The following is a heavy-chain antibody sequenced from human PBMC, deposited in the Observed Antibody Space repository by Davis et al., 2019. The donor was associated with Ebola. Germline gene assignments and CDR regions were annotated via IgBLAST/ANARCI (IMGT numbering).Heavy chain of an antibody. V-gene: IGHV3-15*01. Sequence: GGSLRPSCAASGFMFSNAWMTWVRQAPGKGLEWVGRIKSKTDGGTTDYAAPVKGRFTISRDDSKNTMYLQMNSLRAEDTAVYYCAKGVAVAGYYYYYGMDVWGQGTTVTVSS. D-gene: IGHD6-19*01. CDR1: GFMFSNAW. CDR3: AKGVAVAGYYYYYGMDV. CDR2: IKSKTDGGTT. J-gene: IGHJ6*02.